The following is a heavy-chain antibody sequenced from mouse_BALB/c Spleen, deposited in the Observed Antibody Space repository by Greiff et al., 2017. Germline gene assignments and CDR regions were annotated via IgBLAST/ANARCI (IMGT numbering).Heavy chain of an antibody. Sequence: EVKLMESGGGLVKPGGSLKLSCAASGFTFSSYAMSWVRQTPEKRLEWVATISSGGSYTYYPDSVKGRFTISRDNAKNTLYLQMSSLRSEDTAMYYCARQGGNPGFFFDYWGQGTTLTVSS. CDR3: ARQGGNPGFFFDY. CDR2: ISSGGSYT. CDR1: GFTFSSYA. V-gene: IGHV5-9-3*01. J-gene: IGHJ2*01.